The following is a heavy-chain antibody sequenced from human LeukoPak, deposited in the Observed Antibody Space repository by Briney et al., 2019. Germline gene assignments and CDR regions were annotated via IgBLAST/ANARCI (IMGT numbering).Heavy chain of an antibody. CDR3: ARGLNIPA. Sequence: GGSLRLSCAASGFTFGTYAMHWVRQAPGKGLEWLAIISSDENTQYYADSVKGRFTISRDNSRNTLYLQMSSLRAEDTAVYYCARGLNIPAWGQGTLVTVSS. D-gene: IGHD1/OR15-1a*01. CDR1: GFTFGTYA. V-gene: IGHV3-30*04. CDR2: ISSDENTQ. J-gene: IGHJ4*02.